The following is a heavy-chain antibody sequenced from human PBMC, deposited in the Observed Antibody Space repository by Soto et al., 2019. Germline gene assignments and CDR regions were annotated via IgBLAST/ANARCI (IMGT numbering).Heavy chain of an antibody. CDR3: ARDCSSPSCLDLDC. V-gene: IGHV1-18*01. J-gene: IGHJ4*02. CDR1: GDTFTSSC. D-gene: IGHD2-2*01. CDR2: ISVYNGNT. Sequence: GAPMKGSCKAFGDTFTSSCISWGRKGPGQGLEWMGWISVYNGNTNYAQKLQGRVTMTTDTSTSTAYMELRSLRSDDTAVYYCARDCSSPSCLDLDCWGQGTLVTVSS.